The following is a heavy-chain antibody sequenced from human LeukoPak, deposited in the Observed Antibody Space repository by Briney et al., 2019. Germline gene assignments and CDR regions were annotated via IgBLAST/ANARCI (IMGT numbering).Heavy chain of an antibody. J-gene: IGHJ4*02. CDR2: ISSSSSTI. CDR1: GFNFSAYY. D-gene: IGHD6-13*01. Sequence: PGGSLRLSCAASGFNFSAYYMSWIRQAPGKGLEWDSSISSSSSTIYYADSVKGRFTISRDNAKNSLYLQMNSLRDEDTAVYYCESISIGAAGTDYWGQGTLVTVSS. CDR3: ESISIGAAGTDY. V-gene: IGHV3-11*04.